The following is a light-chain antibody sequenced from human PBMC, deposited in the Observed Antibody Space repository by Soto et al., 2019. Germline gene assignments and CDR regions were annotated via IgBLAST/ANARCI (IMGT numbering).Light chain of an antibody. J-gene: IGKJ1*01. Sequence: DIVMTQSPATLSVSTGERATLSCRASQSVRSNLAWYQQKPGQAPRLLIYGASTRATGIPARFSGSGSGTEFTLTISSLQSEDFVVYYCQQYSNWPPGTFGQGTKVEIK. CDR2: GAS. CDR3: QQYSNWPPGT. V-gene: IGKV3-15*01. CDR1: QSVRSN.